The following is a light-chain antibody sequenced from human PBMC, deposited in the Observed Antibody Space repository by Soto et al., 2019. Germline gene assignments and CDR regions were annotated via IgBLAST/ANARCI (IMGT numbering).Light chain of an antibody. CDR1: SSDVGSYNL. J-gene: IGLJ2*01. V-gene: IGLV2-23*03. CDR3: CSYAGISTLDVV. CDR2: EGS. Sequence: QSALTQPASVSGSPGQSITISCTGTSSDVGSYNLVSWYQQHPGKAPKLMIYEGSKRPSGVSNRFSGSKSGNTASLTISGLQAEDEADYYCCSYAGISTLDVVFGGGTKLTVL.